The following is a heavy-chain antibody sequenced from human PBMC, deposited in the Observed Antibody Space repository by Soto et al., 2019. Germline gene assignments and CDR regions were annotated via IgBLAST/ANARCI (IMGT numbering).Heavy chain of an antibody. CDR2: IYTSGST. D-gene: IGHD3-22*01. V-gene: IGHV4-4*07. Sequence: SETLSLTCTVSGGSISSYYWSWIRQPAGKGLEWIGRIYTSGSTNYNPSLKSRVTTSVDTSKNQFSLKLSSVTAADTAVYYCARDTRDNYYGSSGYRNWFDPWGQGTLVTVSS. CDR3: ARDTRDNYYGSSGYRNWFDP. J-gene: IGHJ5*02. CDR1: GGSISSYY.